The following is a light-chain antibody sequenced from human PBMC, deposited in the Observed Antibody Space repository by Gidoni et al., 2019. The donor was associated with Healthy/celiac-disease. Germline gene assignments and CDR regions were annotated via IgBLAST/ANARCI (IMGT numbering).Light chain of an antibody. Sequence: DIQMTQSPSSLSASVGDRVTITCRASQSISSYLNWYQQKPGKAPKLLIYAASSLQSGVPSRFSGSGSGTDFTLTISSLQPADFATYYCQQSYSTPQTFGQGTKVEIK. CDR2: AAS. CDR3: QQSYSTPQT. V-gene: IGKV1-39*01. J-gene: IGKJ1*01. CDR1: QSISSY.